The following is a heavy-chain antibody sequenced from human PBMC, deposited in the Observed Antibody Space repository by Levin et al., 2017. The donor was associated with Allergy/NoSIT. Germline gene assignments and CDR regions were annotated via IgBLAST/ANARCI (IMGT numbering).Heavy chain of an antibody. Sequence: SETLSLTCTVSGGSISSYYWSWIRQPPGKGLEWIGYIYNKGSTNYNPSVKSRVTISVDTSKNQFSLKLSSVTAADTAVYYCARDASLDYWGQGTLVTVSS. CDR3: ARDASLDY. J-gene: IGHJ4*02. V-gene: IGHV4-59*01. CDR2: IYNKGST. CDR1: GGSISSYY.